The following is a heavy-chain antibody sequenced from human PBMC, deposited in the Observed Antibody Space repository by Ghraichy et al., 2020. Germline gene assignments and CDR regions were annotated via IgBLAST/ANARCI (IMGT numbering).Heavy chain of an antibody. CDR2: IDWDVDK. D-gene: IGHD3-10*01. CDR3: ARGGSGSYYYFHGLDV. V-gene: IGHV2-70*11. J-gene: IGHJ6*02. Sequence: GPTLVKPTETLTLTCTFSGFSLNTGGMCVSWIRQPPGKALEWLARIDWDVDKYYSTSLKTRLTIYKDTSRNRVVLTMTNMDPVDTATYFCARGGSGSYYYFHGLDVWGQGTTVTVSS. CDR1: GFSLNTGGMC.